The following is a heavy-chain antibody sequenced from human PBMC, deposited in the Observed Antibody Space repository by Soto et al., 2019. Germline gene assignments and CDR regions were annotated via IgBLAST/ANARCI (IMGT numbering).Heavy chain of an antibody. D-gene: IGHD2-21*02. V-gene: IGHV1-69*02. CDR3: ARAIVVVTASYWYFDL. CDR1: GGTFSSYT. J-gene: IGHJ2*01. Sequence: QVQLVQSGAEVKKPGSSVKVSCKASGGTFSSYTISWVRQAPGQGLEWMGRIIPILGIANYAQKFQGRVTITADKSTSXAYIELSSLRSEDTAVYYCARAIVVVTASYWYFDLWGRGTLVTVSS. CDR2: IIPILGIA.